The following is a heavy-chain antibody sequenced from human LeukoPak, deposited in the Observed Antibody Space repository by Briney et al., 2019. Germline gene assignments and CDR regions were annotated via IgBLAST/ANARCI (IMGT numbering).Heavy chain of an antibody. V-gene: IGHV1-46*01. CDR1: GYTFTNYY. CDR2: INPSGGST. CDR3: ARDIVAAAGSEDY. D-gene: IGHD6-13*01. Sequence: ASVKVSCKASGYTFTNYYMHWVRQAPGQGLEWMGIINPSGGSTSYAQKFQGRVTMTRDMSTSTVYMELSSLRSEDTAVYYCARDIVAAAGSEDYWGQGTLVTVSS. J-gene: IGHJ4*02.